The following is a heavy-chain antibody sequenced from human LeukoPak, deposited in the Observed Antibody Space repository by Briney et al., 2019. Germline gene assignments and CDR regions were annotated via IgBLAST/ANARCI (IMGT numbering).Heavy chain of an antibody. CDR3: ARDRAYGDYGGYWFDP. V-gene: IGHV1-2*06. CDR2: INPNSGGT. J-gene: IGHJ5*02. CDR1: GYTFTSYD. Sequence: ASVKVSCKASGYTFTSYDINWVRQATGQGLEWMGRINPNSGGTNYAQKFQGRVTMTRDTSISTAYMELSRLRSDDTAVYYCARDRAYGDYGGYWFDPWGQGTLVTVSS. D-gene: IGHD4-17*01.